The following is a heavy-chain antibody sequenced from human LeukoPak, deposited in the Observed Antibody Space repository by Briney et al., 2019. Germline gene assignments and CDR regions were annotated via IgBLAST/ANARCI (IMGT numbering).Heavy chain of an antibody. D-gene: IGHD4-23*01. Sequence: GESLKISCKGSGYSFTSYWIGWVRQMPGKGLEWMGIIYPGDSDTRYSPSFQGQVTISADKSISTAYLQWSSLQASDTAMYYCARRSRTTVVTPGLFIDYGGQGTLVTVSS. CDR2: IYPGDSDT. CDR1: GYSFTSYW. V-gene: IGHV5-51*01. CDR3: ARRSRTTVVTPGLFIDY. J-gene: IGHJ4*02.